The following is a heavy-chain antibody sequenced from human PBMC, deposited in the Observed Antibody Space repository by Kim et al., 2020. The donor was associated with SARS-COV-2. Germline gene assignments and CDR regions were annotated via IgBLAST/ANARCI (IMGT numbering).Heavy chain of an antibody. V-gene: IGHV4-31*03. Sequence: SETLSLTCNVSGAAISSDGYYWSWIRQHPGKGLEWVGNINYSGYTSYPPTLKSRVTISLDTSKNQFSLNLRSVTAADTAVYYCAGGFGSGSSSYEGWFDP. J-gene: IGHJ5*02. CDR3: AGGFGSGSSSYEGWFDP. CDR2: INYSGYT. CDR1: GAAISSDGYY. D-gene: IGHD2-15*01.